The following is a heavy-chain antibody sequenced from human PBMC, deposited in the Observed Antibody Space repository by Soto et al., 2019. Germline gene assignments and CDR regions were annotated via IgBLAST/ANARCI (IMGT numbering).Heavy chain of an antibody. CDR1: GGGSISSSSYF. J-gene: IGHJ4*02. V-gene: IGHV4-39*07. CDR3: ARPTYNSGSPFDY. CDR2: INHRGSV. D-gene: IGHD1-20*01. Sequence: SETLSLTCTVSGGGSISSSSYFWGWIRQPPGKGLEWIGSINHRGSVYYNPSLKSRVTISVDTSKNEYSLKLSSVTAADTAVYYCARPTYNSGSPFDYWGQGTLVTVSS.